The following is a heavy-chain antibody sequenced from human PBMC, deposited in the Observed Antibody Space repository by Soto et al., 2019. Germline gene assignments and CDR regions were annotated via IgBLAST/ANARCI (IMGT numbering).Heavy chain of an antibody. V-gene: IGHV1-69*19. J-gene: IGHJ6*02. D-gene: IGHD1-1*01. Sequence: QVQLVQSGAEVKKPGSSVKVSCKASGGTFSSYAISWVRQAPGQGLEWMGGIIPIFGTANYAQKFQGRVTITADESTNTANTEQSRLSCEGTEVKDVACSTPKNVGTAIGIDLWGQGTTVTVSS. CDR2: IIPIFGTA. CDR3: ACSTPKNVGTAIGIDL. CDR1: GGTFSSYA.